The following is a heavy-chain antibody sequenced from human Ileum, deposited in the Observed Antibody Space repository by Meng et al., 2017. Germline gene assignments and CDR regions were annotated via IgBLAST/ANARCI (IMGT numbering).Heavy chain of an antibody. CDR2: INGDGGYT. D-gene: IGHD1-26*01. CDR1: GFTFSGYG. J-gene: IGHJ4*02. CDR3: AKDWGGVGALVY. V-gene: IGHV3-74*03. Sequence: VQLVESGGGVAQPGRSLRLSCATSGFTFSGYGFHWVRQAPGKGLAWVARINGDGGYTEYADSVRARFTISRDNAKNTLYLQMNSLRAEDTAVYFCAKDWGGVGALVYWGQGSLVTVSS.